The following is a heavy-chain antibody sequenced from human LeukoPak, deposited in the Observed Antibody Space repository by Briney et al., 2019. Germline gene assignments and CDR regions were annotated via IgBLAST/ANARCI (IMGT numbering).Heavy chain of an antibody. CDR2: IIASGRDT. J-gene: IGHJ4*02. V-gene: IGHV3-23*01. Sequence: GGSLRLSCAASGFTFGDYAMNWVRQAPGKGLEWVSGIIASGRDTYYADSVKGRFTISRGTSKNTLYLQMNSLRAEDTAVYYCAKDRYYYGLGYYFDYWGQGALVTVSS. D-gene: IGHD3-10*01. CDR3: AKDRYYYGLGYYFDY. CDR1: GFTFGDYA.